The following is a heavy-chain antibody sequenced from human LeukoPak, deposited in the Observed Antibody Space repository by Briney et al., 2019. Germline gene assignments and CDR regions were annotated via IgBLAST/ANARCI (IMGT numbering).Heavy chain of an antibody. J-gene: IGHJ4*02. D-gene: IGHD6-19*01. CDR2: MNNRGST. CDR1: GDSISNYY. Sequence: SVTLSLTCTVSGDSISNYYWSWIRQSPGEEVEWLGYMNNRGSTIYNPCLKSRVTISTDTSKHQFSLRVTSVTAADTAVYYCARAEKAVTGTLDYWGQGTLITVYS. V-gene: IGHV4-59*01. CDR3: ARAEKAVTGTLDY.